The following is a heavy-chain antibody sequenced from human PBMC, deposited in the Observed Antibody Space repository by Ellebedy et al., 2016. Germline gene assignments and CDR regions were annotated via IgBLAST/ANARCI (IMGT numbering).Heavy chain of an antibody. CDR3: ARDWGITGNRDAFDI. Sequence: GGSLRLSXAASGFTFSSYGMHWVRQAPGKGLEWVAVISYDGSNKYYADSVKGRFTISRDNSKNTLYLQMNSLRAEDTAVYYCARDWGITGNRDAFDIWGQGTMVTVSS. CDR1: GFTFSSYG. D-gene: IGHD1-20*01. CDR2: ISYDGSNK. V-gene: IGHV3-30*03. J-gene: IGHJ3*02.